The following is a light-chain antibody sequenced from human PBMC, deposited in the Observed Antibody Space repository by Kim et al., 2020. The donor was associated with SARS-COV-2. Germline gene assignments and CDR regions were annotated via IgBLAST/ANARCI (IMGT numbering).Light chain of an antibody. CDR3: QAWDSSTWV. Sequence: SYELTQPPSVSVSPGQTASITCSGVKLGDKYVCWYQQKPGQSPVLVIYEDTKRPSGIPERFSGSNSGNTATLTLSGTQAMDEADYYCQAWDSSTWVFGGGTQLTVL. CDR1: KLGDKY. V-gene: IGLV3-1*01. CDR2: EDT. J-gene: IGLJ3*02.